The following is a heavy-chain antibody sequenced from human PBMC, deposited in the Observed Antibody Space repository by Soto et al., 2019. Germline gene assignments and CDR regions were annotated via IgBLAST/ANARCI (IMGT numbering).Heavy chain of an antibody. CDR2: INAGNGNT. Sequence: QVQLVQSGAEVKKPGASVKVSCKSSGYTFTSYAVHWVRQAPGQRLEWMAWINAGNGNTKYSQKFQGRVTITRDTSASTAYLELSSQRSEDTAVYFCARDFSLEVSSGYSDYYYYGMDVWGQGTTVSVSS. V-gene: IGHV1-3*01. J-gene: IGHJ6*02. CDR1: GYTFTSYA. CDR3: ARDFSLEVSSGYSDYYYYGMDV. D-gene: IGHD3-22*01.